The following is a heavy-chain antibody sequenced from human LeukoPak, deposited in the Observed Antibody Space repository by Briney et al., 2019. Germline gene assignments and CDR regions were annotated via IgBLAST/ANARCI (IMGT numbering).Heavy chain of an antibody. Sequence: GGSLRLSCAASGFTFSDYWMSWVRQAPGKGLEWVANIKQDGSEKYYVDSVKGRFTISRDNAKNSLYLQMNSLRVEDTAVYYCARGMTTGDWGQGTLVTVSS. CDR2: IKQDGSEK. CDR3: ARGMTTGD. J-gene: IGHJ4*02. CDR1: GFTFSDYW. D-gene: IGHD4-17*01. V-gene: IGHV3-7*05.